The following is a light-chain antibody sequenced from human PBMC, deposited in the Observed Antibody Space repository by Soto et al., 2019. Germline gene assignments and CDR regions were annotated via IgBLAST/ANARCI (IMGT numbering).Light chain of an antibody. V-gene: IGKV1-5*03. CDR3: QQYNSYPWT. Sequence: DIQMTQSPSTLSASVGDRVTITCRATQSVSIWLAWYQQRPGKAPNLLIYKASNFKSRVPSRFSGSGSGTEFTLTVSSLQPDDCATYDCQQYNSYPWTFGQGTNLEI. J-gene: IGKJ2*02. CDR1: QSVSIW. CDR2: KAS.